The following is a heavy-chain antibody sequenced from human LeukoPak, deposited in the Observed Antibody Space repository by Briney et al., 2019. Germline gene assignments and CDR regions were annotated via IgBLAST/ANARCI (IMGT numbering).Heavy chain of an antibody. CDR3: AKELDTMFFDY. Sequence: GGSLRLSCATSGFNFDRYTIHWVRQAPGKGLEWVSLAGWAGGTTFYSDSARGRFTISRDSGRKSVYLQMSSLTTDDTAFYFCAKELDTMFFDYWGQGALVTVSS. V-gene: IGHV3-43*01. D-gene: IGHD3-10*02. J-gene: IGHJ4*02. CDR1: GFNFDRYT. CDR2: AGWAGGTT.